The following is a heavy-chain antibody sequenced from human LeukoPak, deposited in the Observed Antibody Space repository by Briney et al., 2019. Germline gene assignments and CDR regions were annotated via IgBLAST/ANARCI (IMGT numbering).Heavy chain of an antibody. D-gene: IGHD1-26*01. J-gene: IGHJ4*02. CDR2: IWYDGSNK. CDR1: GFTFSNYG. CDR3: ARDRGIVGATWGVYFDY. Sequence: PGGSLRLSCAASGFTFSNYGMHWVRQAPGKGLEWVALIWYDGSNKYYEDSVKGRFTISRDNSRNTLYLQMTSLSAEDTAVYYCARDRGIVGATWGVYFDYWGQGTLVTVSS. V-gene: IGHV3-33*01.